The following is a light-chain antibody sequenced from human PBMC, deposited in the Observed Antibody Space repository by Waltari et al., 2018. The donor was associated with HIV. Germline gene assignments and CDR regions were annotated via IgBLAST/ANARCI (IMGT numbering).Light chain of an antibody. CDR3: QVWDNDIVV. J-gene: IGLJ2*01. Sequence: PALSVSAGQRVTISCFGERVAEQIPSWYQQKPGQSPLLIIDERNRRPSWIPDRFSASKSGDTVTLTVSGTQPVDEADYFCQVWDNDIVVFGGGTRLTVL. V-gene: IGLV3-1*01. CDR1: RVAEQI. CDR2: ERN.